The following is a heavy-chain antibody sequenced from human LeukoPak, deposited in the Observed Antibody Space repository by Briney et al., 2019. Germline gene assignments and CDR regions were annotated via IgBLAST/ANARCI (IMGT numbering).Heavy chain of an antibody. CDR3: ARGAGYSSSWYRGGENWFDP. J-gene: IGHJ5*02. Sequence: PGGSLRLSCAASGFTFSSYWMHWVRQAPGKGLVWVSRINSDGSSASYADSVKGRFTISRDNAKNTLYLQMNSLRAEDTAVYYCARGAGYSSSWYRGGENWFDPWGQGTLVTVSS. V-gene: IGHV3-74*01. CDR1: GFTFSSYW. D-gene: IGHD6-13*01. CDR2: INSDGSSA.